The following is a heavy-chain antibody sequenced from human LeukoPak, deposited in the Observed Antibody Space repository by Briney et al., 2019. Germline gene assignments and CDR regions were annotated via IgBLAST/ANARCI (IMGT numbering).Heavy chain of an antibody. CDR3: AKDGGYCSSTSCAL. J-gene: IGHJ4*02. Sequence: GGSLRLSCVVSGFTFSNYAMHWVRQAPGKGLEWVAVISYAGNNKYYADSVKGRFTISRDNSKNTLYLQMNSLRAEDTAVYYCAKDGGYCSSTSCALWGQGTLVTVSS. V-gene: IGHV3-30*04. CDR1: GFTFSNYA. CDR2: ISYAGNNK. D-gene: IGHD2-2*01.